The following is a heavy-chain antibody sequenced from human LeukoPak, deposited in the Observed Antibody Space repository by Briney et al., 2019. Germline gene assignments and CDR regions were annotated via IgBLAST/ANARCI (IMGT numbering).Heavy chain of an antibody. V-gene: IGHV4-39*07. D-gene: IGHD6-13*01. CDR3: ARVSSGWYQDWYFDL. CDR2: IYYSGST. Sequence: SETLSLTCTVSGGSISSSPYYWGWIRQPPGKGLEWIGTIYYSGSTYYNPSLKSRVTISVDTSKNQFSLKLSTVTAADTAVYYCARVSSGWYQDWYFDLWGRGTLVTVSS. J-gene: IGHJ2*01. CDR1: GGSISSSPYY.